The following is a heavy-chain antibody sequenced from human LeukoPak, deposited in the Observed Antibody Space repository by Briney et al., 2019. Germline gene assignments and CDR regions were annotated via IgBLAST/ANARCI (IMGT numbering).Heavy chain of an antibody. CDR3: AGARVHYYGSEKTYYFDY. CDR1: GGSISSSSYY. J-gene: IGHJ4*02. Sequence: SETLSLTCTVSGGSISSSSYYWSWIRQPPGKGLEWIGEINHSGSTNYNPSLKSRVTISVDTSKNQFSLKLSSVTAADTAVYYCAGARVHYYGSEKTYYFDYWGQGTLVTVSS. V-gene: IGHV4-39*07. CDR2: INHSGST. D-gene: IGHD3-10*01.